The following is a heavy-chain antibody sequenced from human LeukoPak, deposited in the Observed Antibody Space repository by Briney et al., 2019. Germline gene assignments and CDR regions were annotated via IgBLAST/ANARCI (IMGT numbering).Heavy chain of an antibody. D-gene: IGHD2-21*01. Sequence: ASVKVSCKASGYTFTGYYMHWVRQAPGQGLEWMGWINPNSGGTNYAQKFQGRVTMTRDTSIGTAYMELSRLRSDDTAVYYCARDRGGGDKWFDPWGQGTLVTVSS. CDR1: GYTFTGYY. V-gene: IGHV1-2*02. CDR3: ARDRGGGDKWFDP. J-gene: IGHJ5*02. CDR2: INPNSGGT.